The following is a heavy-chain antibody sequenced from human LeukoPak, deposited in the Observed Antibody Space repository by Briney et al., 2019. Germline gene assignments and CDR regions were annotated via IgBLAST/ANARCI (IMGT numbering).Heavy chain of an antibody. CDR1: GFPFSGYA. CDR3: VRGYSFGPYGMDV. V-gene: IGHV3-64D*09. CDR2: ISDSGGST. Sequence: GGSLRLSCSASGFPFSGYAMHWVRQAPGKGLEYVSAISDSGGSTYYADSVKGRFTISRDNSKNTLYLQMSSLRAEDTAVYFCVRGYSFGPYGMDVWGQGATVTVSS. D-gene: IGHD2-15*01. J-gene: IGHJ6*02.